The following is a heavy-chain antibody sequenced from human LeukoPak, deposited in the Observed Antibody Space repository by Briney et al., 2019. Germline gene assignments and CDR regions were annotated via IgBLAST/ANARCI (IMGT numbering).Heavy chain of an antibody. Sequence: PGGSLRLSCAASGFTFSSYAMHWVRQAPGKGLEWVAVISYDGSNKYYADSVKGRFTISRDNSKNTLYLQMNSLRAEDTAVYYCAGKIGGYYYYWGQGTLVTVSS. V-gene: IGHV3-30-3*01. D-gene: IGHD3-22*01. CDR3: AGKIGGYYYY. J-gene: IGHJ4*02. CDR1: GFTFSSYA. CDR2: ISYDGSNK.